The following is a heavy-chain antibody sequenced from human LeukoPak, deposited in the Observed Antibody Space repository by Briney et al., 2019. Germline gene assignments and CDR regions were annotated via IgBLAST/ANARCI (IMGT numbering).Heavy chain of an antibody. J-gene: IGHJ4*02. Sequence: PPGGSLRLSCAASGFTFSHHGMNWVRQAPGKGLEWVANIKQDGSEKYYVDSVKGRFTISRDNAKNSLYLQMNSLRAEDTAVYYCARDASAYYWGQGTLVTVSS. V-gene: IGHV3-7*01. D-gene: IGHD3-3*01. CDR3: ARDASAYY. CDR1: GFTFSHHG. CDR2: IKQDGSEK.